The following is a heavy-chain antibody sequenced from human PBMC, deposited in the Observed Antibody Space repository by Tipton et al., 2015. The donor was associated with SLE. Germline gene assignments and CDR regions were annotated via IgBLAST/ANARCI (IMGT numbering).Heavy chain of an antibody. CDR3: ARGNYIVVVPAAIRVGPYYYGMDV. CDR2: IIPIFGTA. CDR1: GGTFSSYA. J-gene: IGHJ6*02. V-gene: IGHV1-69*05. D-gene: IGHD2-2*01. Sequence: QLVQSGAEVKKPGSSVKVSCKASGGTFSSYAISWVRQAPGQGLEWMGGIIPIFGTANYAQKFQGRVTITTDESTSTAYMELSSLRSEDTAVYYCARGNYIVVVPAAIRVGPYYYGMDVWGQGTTVTVSS.